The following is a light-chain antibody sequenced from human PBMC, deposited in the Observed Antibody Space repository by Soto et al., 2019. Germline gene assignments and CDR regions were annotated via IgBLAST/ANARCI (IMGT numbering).Light chain of an antibody. CDR3: GSYASGGAYV. J-gene: IGLJ1*01. CDR1: SSDVGGYNA. V-gene: IGLV2-14*01. CDR2: DAS. Sequence: QSALTQPASVSGSPGQSITISCTGTSSDVGGYNAVSWYQQHPGKAPKLMIYDASNRPSGASDRFSGSKSGNTASLTISGLQAEDEADYYCGSYASGGAYVFGTGTKVTVL.